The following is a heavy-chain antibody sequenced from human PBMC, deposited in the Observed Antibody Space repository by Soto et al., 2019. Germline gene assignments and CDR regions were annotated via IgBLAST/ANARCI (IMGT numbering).Heavy chain of an antibody. V-gene: IGHV4-59*08. D-gene: IGHD2-21*02. Sequence: PSETLSLTCPVSGGSISSYYWSWIRQPPGKGLEWIGYIYYSGSTNYKPSLKSRVTISVDTSKNQFSLKLSSVTAADTAVYYCARLYCGGGCYSNWFDPWGQGTLVTVSS. CDR3: ARLYCGGGCYSNWFDP. CDR1: GGSISSYY. CDR2: IYYSGST. J-gene: IGHJ5*02.